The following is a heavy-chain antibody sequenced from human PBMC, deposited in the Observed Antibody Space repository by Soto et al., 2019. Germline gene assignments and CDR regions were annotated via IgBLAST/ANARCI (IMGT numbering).Heavy chain of an antibody. J-gene: IGHJ4*02. D-gene: IGHD6-13*01. V-gene: IGHV4-4*07. Sequence: PSETLSLTCTVSGGSISSDYWSWIRQPAGKGLEWIGRIYISKNTHYNPSLRSRVSMSLDTSKNQLSLNRSSVTAADTAVYYCARGVGRSSWTSFDSWGQGTLVTVSS. CDR1: GGSISSDY. CDR3: ARGVGRSSWTSFDS. CDR2: IYISKNT.